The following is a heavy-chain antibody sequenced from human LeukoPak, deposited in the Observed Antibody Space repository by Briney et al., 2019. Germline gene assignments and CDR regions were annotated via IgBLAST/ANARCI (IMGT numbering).Heavy chain of an antibody. CDR2: INYKGGTT. V-gene: IGHV3-64*02. Sequence: GGSLRLSCAASGFTLSSFSMHWVRQSPGRGLEYVSAINYKGGTTYYADSVKGRFAISRDNSKNTLYLQMASLRDEDMAVYYCARVGPETAFDYWGQGTLVTVSS. D-gene: IGHD1-14*01. CDR1: GFTLSSFS. J-gene: IGHJ4*02. CDR3: ARVGPETAFDY.